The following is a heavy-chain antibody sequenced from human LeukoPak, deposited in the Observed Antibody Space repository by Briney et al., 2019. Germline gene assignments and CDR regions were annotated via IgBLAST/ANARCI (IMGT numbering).Heavy chain of an antibody. CDR3: ARARTLSSSWYDAFDI. CDR2: INHSGST. Sequence: SETLSLTCAVYGGXFSGYYCSWIRQPPGKGLEWIGEINHSGSTNYNPSLKSRVTISVDTSKNQFSLKLSSVTAADTAVYYCARARTLSSSWYDAFDIWGQGTMVTVSS. J-gene: IGHJ3*02. CDR1: GGXFSGYY. D-gene: IGHD6-13*01. V-gene: IGHV4-34*01.